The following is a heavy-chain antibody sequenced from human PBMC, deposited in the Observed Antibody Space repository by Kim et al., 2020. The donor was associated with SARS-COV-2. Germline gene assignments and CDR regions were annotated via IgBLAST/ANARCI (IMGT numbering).Heavy chain of an antibody. V-gene: IGHV3-48*02. CDR3: ARVGLVGPLPSQYYCGLDL. J-gene: IGHJ6*02. D-gene: IGHD3-10*01. Sequence: GGSLRLSCVGSGFDFSSSSMKWVRQAPGKGLEWVSYIIGSSAITYYSDSVKGRFTISRDNAKNSLYLQMNNLRDEDTGVYYCARVGLVGPLPSQYYCGLDLWGQGTTVAVSS. CDR2: IIGSSAIT. CDR1: GFDFSSSS.